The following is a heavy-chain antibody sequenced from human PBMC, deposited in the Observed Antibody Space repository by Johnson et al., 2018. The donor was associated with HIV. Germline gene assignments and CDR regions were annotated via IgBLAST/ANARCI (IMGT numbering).Heavy chain of an antibody. D-gene: IGHD3-3*01. Sequence: QVQLVESGGGVVQPGKSLTLSCVGSGLSFSNFGIHWVRQAPGKGPEWVAVISFDGNLKKYADSVKGRFTISRDNSKNTLYLQMTSLRQDDTAIYYCARDLIKQQFLEWLSEGYGVFDIWGQGTMVTVSS. J-gene: IGHJ3*02. V-gene: IGHV3-30*03. CDR2: ISFDGNLK. CDR1: GLSFSNFG. CDR3: ARDLIKQQFLEWLSEGYGVFDI.